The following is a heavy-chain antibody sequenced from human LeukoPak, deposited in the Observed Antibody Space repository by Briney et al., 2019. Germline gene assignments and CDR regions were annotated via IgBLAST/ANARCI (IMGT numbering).Heavy chain of an antibody. CDR3: ARDPIYGSGSYEGDY. V-gene: IGHV3-21*01. CDR2: ISSSSSYI. D-gene: IGHD3-10*01. Sequence: GGSLRLSCAASGFTFSSYSMNWVRQAPGKGLEWVSSISSSSSYIYYADSVKGRFTISRDNAENSLYLQMNSLRAEDTAVYYCARDPIYGSGSYEGDYWGQGTLVTVSS. CDR1: GFTFSSYS. J-gene: IGHJ4*02.